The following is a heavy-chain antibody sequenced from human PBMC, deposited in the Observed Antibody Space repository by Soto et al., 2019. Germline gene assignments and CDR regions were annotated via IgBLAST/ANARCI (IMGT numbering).Heavy chain of an antibody. J-gene: IGHJ4*02. CDR2: IYSGGST. CDR1: GFTVSSNY. Sequence: EVQLVESGGGSIQPGGSLRLSCAASGFTVSSNYMSWVRQAPGKGLEWVSVIYSGGSTYYADSVKGRFTISRDNSKNTLYLQMNSLRAEDTAVYYCARGIAAAGALYDYWGQGTLVTVSS. V-gene: IGHV3-53*01. CDR3: ARGIAAAGALYDY. D-gene: IGHD6-13*01.